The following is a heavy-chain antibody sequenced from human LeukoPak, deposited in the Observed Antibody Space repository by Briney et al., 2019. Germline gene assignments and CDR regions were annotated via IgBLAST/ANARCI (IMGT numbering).Heavy chain of an antibody. D-gene: IGHD3-22*01. J-gene: IGHJ4*02. CDR3: ARVSVYYDSSGYQPYYFYY. CDR2: IYYSGST. V-gene: IGHV4-59*01. Sequence: SETLSLTCTVSGGSISSYYWSWVRQPPGKGLEWIWYIYYSGSTNYNPSLKSRVTISVDTSKNQFSLKLSSVTAADTAVYYCARVSVYYDSSGYQPYYFYYWGQGTLVTVSS. CDR1: GGSISSYY.